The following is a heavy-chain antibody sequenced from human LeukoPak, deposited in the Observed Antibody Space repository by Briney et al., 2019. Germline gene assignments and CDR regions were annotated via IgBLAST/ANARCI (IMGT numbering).Heavy chain of an antibody. V-gene: IGHV4-39*07. CDR3: ARRRMIVGTWGY. J-gene: IGHJ4*02. Sequence: SETLSLTCTVSGGSISSSGYYWGWIRQPPGKGLEWIGSIYHSGSTYYNPSLKSRVTISVDTSKNQFSLKLSSVTAADTAVYYCARRRMIVGTWGYWGQGTLVTVSS. CDR1: GGSISSSGYY. CDR2: IYHSGST. D-gene: IGHD3-22*01.